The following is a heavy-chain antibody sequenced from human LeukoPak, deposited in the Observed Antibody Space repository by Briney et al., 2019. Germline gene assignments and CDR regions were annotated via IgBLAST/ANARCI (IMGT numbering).Heavy chain of an antibody. J-gene: IGHJ4*02. CDR2: LEPSGNER. CDR1: GFTIGSHF. D-gene: IGHD6-25*01. Sequence: QPGGSLRLSCAVSGFTIGSHFMGWVRHLPGKGLQCVAILEPSGNERNYVDSVKGRFSISRDNAQNSLSLQMNNLSADDTAVYYCARLGATSSGKYYFDYWGQGTLVTVSS. CDR3: ARLGATSSGKYYFDY. V-gene: IGHV3-7*01.